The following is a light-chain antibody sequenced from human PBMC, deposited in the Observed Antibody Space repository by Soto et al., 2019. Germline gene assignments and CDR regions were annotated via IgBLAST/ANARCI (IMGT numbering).Light chain of an antibody. Sequence: EIVLTQSPGTLSLSPGERATLSCRASQSVNSNYLAWYRRKPGQAPSLLIYGASIRATGIPGRFSGSGSGTDFTLTITRLEPEDFAVYYCQQYGSSPPTFGQGTKVEIK. J-gene: IGKJ1*01. CDR2: GAS. CDR1: QSVNSNY. V-gene: IGKV3-20*01. CDR3: QQYGSSPPT.